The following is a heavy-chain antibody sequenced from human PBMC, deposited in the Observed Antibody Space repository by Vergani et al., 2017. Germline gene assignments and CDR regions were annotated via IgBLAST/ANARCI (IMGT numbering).Heavy chain of an antibody. Sequence: QVQLQESGPGLVKPSETLSLTCTVSGGSISSYYWSWIRQPPGKGLEWIGYIYYSGSTNYNPSLKSRVTISVDTSKNQFSLQLSSVTAADTAVYYCASSYYDILTGYSSPNWFDPWGQGTLVTVSS. J-gene: IGHJ5*02. V-gene: IGHV4-59*01. CDR1: GGSISSYY. CDR2: IYYSGST. CDR3: ASSYYDILTGYSSPNWFDP. D-gene: IGHD3-9*01.